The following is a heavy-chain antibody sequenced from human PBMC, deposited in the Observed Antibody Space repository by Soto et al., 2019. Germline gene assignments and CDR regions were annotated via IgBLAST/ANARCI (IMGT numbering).Heavy chain of an antibody. J-gene: IGHJ6*03. V-gene: IGHV3-9*01. Sequence: GGSLRLSCAASGFTFDDYAMHWVRQAPGKGLEWVSGISWNSGSIGYADSVKGRFTISRDNAKNSLYLQMNSLRAEDTALYYCAKDAKDTYYYYYYMDVWGKGTTVTVSS. CDR2: ISWNSGSI. CDR3: AKDAKDTYYYYYYMDV. CDR1: GFTFDDYA.